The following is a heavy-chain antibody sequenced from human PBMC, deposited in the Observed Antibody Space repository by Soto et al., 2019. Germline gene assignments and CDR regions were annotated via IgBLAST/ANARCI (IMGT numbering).Heavy chain of an antibody. V-gene: IGHV1-18*04. Sequence: QVQLVQSGAAVKKPGASVKVSCKASGYTFTSYGISWVRQAPGQGLEWMGWISAYNGNTNYAQKLQGRVTMTTDTSTSTAYMELRSLRSDDTAVYYCARVSYYYDSSGYYPLDYWGQGTLVTVSS. CDR3: ARVSYYYDSSGYYPLDY. CDR2: ISAYNGNT. CDR1: GYTFTSYG. J-gene: IGHJ4*02. D-gene: IGHD3-22*01.